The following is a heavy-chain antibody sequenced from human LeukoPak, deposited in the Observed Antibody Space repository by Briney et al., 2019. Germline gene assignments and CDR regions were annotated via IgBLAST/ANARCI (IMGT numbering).Heavy chain of an antibody. V-gene: IGHV4-59*01. J-gene: IGHJ4*02. D-gene: IGHD3-10*01. CDR2: IYHSGST. CDR3: ARGSLQFGTATYFDY. Sequence: SETLSLTCAVYGGSFSGYYWSWIRQPPGKGLEWIGYIYHSGSTNYNPSLKSRVTISIDTSKNQFSLKLSSVTAADTAVYYCARGSLQFGTATYFDYWGQGTLVTVSS. CDR1: GGSFSGYY.